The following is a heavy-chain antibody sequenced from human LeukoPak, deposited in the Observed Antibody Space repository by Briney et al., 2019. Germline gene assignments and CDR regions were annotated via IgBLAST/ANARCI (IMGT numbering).Heavy chain of an antibody. CDR1: GFTFRSYA. J-gene: IGHJ6*03. Sequence: GGSLRLSCAASGFTFRSYAMHWVRQAPGKGLEWVALISYAGNIRYYADSVKGRFIISRDNSKNTLYLQMNSLRAEDTAVYYCARDPQFPDNYYYYMDVWGKGTTVTVSS. CDR2: ISYAGNIR. D-gene: IGHD1-14*01. V-gene: IGHV3-30*04. CDR3: ARDPQFPDNYYYYMDV.